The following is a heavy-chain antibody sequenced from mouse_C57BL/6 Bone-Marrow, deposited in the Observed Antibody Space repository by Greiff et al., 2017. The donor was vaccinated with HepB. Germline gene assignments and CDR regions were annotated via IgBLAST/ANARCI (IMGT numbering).Heavy chain of an antibody. J-gene: IGHJ2*01. CDR2: IYPGNSDT. D-gene: IGHD4-1*01. CDR1: GYTFTSYW. Sequence: VQLQQSGTVLARPGASVKMSCKTSGYTFTSYWMHWVKQRPGQGLEWIGAIYPGNSDTSYNQKFKGKAKLTAVTSASTAHMELSSLTNENSAVYYCTKLGRRNYYFDYWGQGTTLTVSS. V-gene: IGHV1-5*01. CDR3: TKLGRRNYYFDY.